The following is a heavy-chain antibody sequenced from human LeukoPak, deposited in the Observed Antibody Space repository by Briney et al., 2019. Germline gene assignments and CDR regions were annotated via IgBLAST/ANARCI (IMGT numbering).Heavy chain of an antibody. V-gene: IGHV1-24*01. D-gene: IGHD3-3*01. J-gene: IGHJ4*02. CDR2: FDSEDGET. Sequence: GASVKVSCKVSGYTLTELSMHWVRQAPGKGLEWMGGFDSEDGETIYAQKFQGRVTMTEDTSTDTAYMELSSLRSEDTAVYYCATVERFLEWPRFYWGQGTLVTVSS. CDR3: ATVERFLEWPRFY. CDR1: GYTLTELS.